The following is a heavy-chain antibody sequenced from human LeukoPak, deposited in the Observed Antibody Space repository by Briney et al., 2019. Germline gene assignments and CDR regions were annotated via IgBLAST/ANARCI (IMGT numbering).Heavy chain of an antibody. CDR3: ATYYDFWSGYYTIDI. CDR1: GFSFSSYS. D-gene: IGHD3-3*01. J-gene: IGHJ3*02. Sequence: AGSLSLTCAASGFSFSSYSRSWFRQAPGEGLEWFSCISSSSSSTIYYADSVKGRFTISRDNAKNSLYLQMNSLRAEDTAVYYCATYYDFWSGYYTIDIWGQGTMVTVSS. CDR2: ISSSSSSTI. V-gene: IGHV3-48*01.